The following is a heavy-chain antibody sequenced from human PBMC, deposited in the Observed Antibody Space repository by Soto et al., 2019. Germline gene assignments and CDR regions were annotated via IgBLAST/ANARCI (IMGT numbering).Heavy chain of an antibody. D-gene: IGHD3-22*01. V-gene: IGHV3-72*01. CDR1: GVIFSGHY. Sequence: GGSVGLSCAASGVIFSGHYMEWVRQGPGKGLEWVGRIRNKANSYTTEYAASVKGRFTISRDDSKNSLFLQMKSLKTEDTAVYFCVRDFDYSGYWDYWGQGALVTVSS. CDR2: IRNKANSYTT. J-gene: IGHJ4*02. CDR3: VRDFDYSGYWDY.